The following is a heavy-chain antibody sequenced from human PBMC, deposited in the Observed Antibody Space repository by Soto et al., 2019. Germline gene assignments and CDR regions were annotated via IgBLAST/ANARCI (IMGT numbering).Heavy chain of an antibody. V-gene: IGHV1-46*01. Sequence: GASVKVSCKASGYTFPTYFMHWVRQAPGQGLEWMGIINSSGGSTTYAQKFQGRVTITRDTSTSTVYMELSSLRSEDTAVYYCARDPMSTSSWTFFDYWGQGTLVTVSS. CDR2: INSSGGST. J-gene: IGHJ4*02. D-gene: IGHD2-2*01. CDR3: ARDPMSTSSWTFFDY. CDR1: GYTFPTYF.